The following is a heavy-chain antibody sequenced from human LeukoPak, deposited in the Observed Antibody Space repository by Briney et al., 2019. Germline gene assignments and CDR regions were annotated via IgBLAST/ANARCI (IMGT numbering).Heavy chain of an antibody. D-gene: IGHD4-23*01. CDR2: IYSSGST. CDR1: GGSINSYY. Sequence: PSETLSLTCTVSGGSINSYYWSWIRQPAGKGLEWIGCIYSSGSTNYNPSLKSRVSMSVDTSKNQFSLKLTSVTAADTAVYYCAGGGKATVVTMWGQGILVTVSS. CDR3: AGGGKATVVTM. V-gene: IGHV4-4*07. J-gene: IGHJ4*02.